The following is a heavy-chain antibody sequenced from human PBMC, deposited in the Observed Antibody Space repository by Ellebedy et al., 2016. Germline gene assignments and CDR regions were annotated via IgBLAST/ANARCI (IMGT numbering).Heavy chain of an antibody. CDR1: GYTFTSYD. J-gene: IGHJ4*02. V-gene: IGHV1-24*01. Sequence: ASVKVSXXASGYTFTSYDINWVRQAPGKGLQWMGGFDPEDGETIYAQKFQGRVTMTEDTSTDTAYMELSSLRSEDTAVYYCATVRSMVDPTYFDYWGQGTLVTVSS. CDR2: FDPEDGET. CDR3: ATVRSMVDPTYFDY. D-gene: IGHD2-8*01.